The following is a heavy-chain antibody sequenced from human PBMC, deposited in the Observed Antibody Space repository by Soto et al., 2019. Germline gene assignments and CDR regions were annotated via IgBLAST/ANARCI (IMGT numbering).Heavy chain of an antibody. CDR2: INGGTGQT. CDR1: GYSFSTYA. D-gene: IGHD1-1*01. Sequence: GASVKVSCKASGYSFSTYAMHWVRQAPGQSLEWMGWINGGTGQTKFSQRFQDRITITRGTSASTAYVELSSLRSEDTAVYYCARGKGMEENYYYYGLDIWGQGTTVTVSS. CDR3: ARGKGMEENYYYYGLDI. J-gene: IGHJ6*02. V-gene: IGHV1-3*01.